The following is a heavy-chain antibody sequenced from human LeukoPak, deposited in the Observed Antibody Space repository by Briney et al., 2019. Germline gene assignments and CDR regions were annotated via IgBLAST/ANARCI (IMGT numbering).Heavy chain of an antibody. V-gene: IGHV3-7*01. CDR2: IKQDGSEK. J-gene: IGHJ4*02. CDR1: GFTVSSNY. Sequence: GGSLRLSCAASGFTVSSNYMSWVRQAPGKGLEWVANIKQDGSEKYYVDSVKGRFTISRDNAKNSLYLQMNSLRAEDTAVYYCARGRLWYDYWGQGTLVTVSS. D-gene: IGHD5-18*01. CDR3: ARGRLWYDY.